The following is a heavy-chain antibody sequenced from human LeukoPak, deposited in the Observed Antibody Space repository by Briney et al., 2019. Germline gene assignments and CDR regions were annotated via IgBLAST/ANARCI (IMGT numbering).Heavy chain of an antibody. CDR3: AKSVRVVTGPTDY. V-gene: IGHV3-30*18. Sequence: GRSLRLSCAASGFGFSNYGMHWVRQAPGKGLEWVAVISYEGSKKYYADAVKGRFTISRDNSKNTVYLQMNSLRPEDTAVYYCAKSVRVVTGPTDYWGQGTLVTVSS. CDR2: ISYEGSKK. D-gene: IGHD7-27*01. CDR1: GFGFSNYG. J-gene: IGHJ4*02.